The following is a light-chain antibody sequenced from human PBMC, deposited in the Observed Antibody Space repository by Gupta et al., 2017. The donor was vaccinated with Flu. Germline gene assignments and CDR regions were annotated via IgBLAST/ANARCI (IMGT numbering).Light chain of an antibody. CDR2: AAS. J-gene: IGKJ4*01. CDR3: QQDVSYPRT. CDR1: QDVINY. Sequence: PSSISASTGDRVTITCRASQDVINYLAWYQQKPGKAPKFLIYAASTLQSGVPSRFSGSGSGTDFTLVISGLQSEDFATYYCQQDVSYPRTFGGGTKVEIK. V-gene: IGKV1-8*01.